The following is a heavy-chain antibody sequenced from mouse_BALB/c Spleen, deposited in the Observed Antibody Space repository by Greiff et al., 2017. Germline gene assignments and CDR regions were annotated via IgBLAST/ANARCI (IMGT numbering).Heavy chain of an antibody. CDR1: GFTFNTNA. V-gene: IGHV10S3*01. CDR3: VREGYDGCMDY. D-gene: IGHD2-3*01. CDR2: IRSKSNNYAT. Sequence: EVQLVETGGGLVQPKGSLKLSCAASGFTFNTNAMNWVRQAPGKGLEWVARIRSKSNNYATYYADSVKDRFTISRDDSQSMLYLQMNNLKTEDTAMYYCVREGYDGCMDYWGQGTSVTVSS. J-gene: IGHJ4*01.